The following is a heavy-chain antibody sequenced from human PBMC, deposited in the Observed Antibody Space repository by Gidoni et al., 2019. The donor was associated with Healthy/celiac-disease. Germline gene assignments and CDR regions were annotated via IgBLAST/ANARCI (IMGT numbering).Heavy chain of an antibody. V-gene: IGHV4-30-4*01. J-gene: IGHJ6*02. D-gene: IGHD2-2*02. CDR3: ARDPLYGSSFYGMDV. CDR1: GGPISSGDYY. Sequence: QVQLQESGTGLVTPSQTLSITCTVSGGPISSGDYYWSWIRQPPGKGLEWIGYSYYSGSTYYNPSLKSRVTISVDTSKNQFSLKLSSVTAADTAVYYCARDPLYGSSFYGMDVWGQGTTVTVSS. CDR2: SYYSGST.